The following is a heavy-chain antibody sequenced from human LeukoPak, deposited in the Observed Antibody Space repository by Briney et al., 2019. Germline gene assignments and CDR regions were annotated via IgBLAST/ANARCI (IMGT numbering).Heavy chain of an antibody. CDR2: ISAYNSNT. D-gene: IGHD6-13*01. V-gene: IGHV1-18*01. J-gene: IGHJ4*02. Sequence: ASVKVSCKASGYSFTSYGISWVRQAPGQGLEWMGWISAYNSNTNYAQNLQGRVTMTTDTSTSTVYLDLGSLRSDDTAVYYCARAAGGGYFDFWGQGTLVTVSS. CDR1: GYSFTSYG. CDR3: ARAAGGGYFDF.